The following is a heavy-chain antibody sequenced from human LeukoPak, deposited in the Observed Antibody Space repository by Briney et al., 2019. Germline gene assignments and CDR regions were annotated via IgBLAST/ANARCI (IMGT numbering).Heavy chain of an antibody. Sequence: GRSLRLSCEASGFTFSTSPMHWVRQAPGKGLEWVSVIYSGGSTFYADSVKGRFTISRDNSKNTLYLQMNSLRAEDTAVYYCARDVVTGSLQDYWGQGTLVTVSS. V-gene: IGHV3-53*01. CDR2: IYSGGST. J-gene: IGHJ4*02. CDR3: ARDVVTGSLQDY. CDR1: GFTFSTSP. D-gene: IGHD3-10*01.